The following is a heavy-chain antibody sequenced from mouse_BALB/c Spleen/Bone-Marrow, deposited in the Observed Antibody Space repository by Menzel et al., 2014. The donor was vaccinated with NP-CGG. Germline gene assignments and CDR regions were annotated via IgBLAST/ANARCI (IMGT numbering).Heavy chain of an antibody. J-gene: IGHJ3*01. V-gene: IGHV1-7*01. CDR2: INPTTSYT. CDR3: ANGNSFAY. D-gene: IGHD2-1*01. CDR1: GYTFTTFW. Sequence: QVQLQHPGAELAKPGASVKMSCKASGYTFTTFWMHWVKQRPGQGLEWIGYINPTTSYTEYSRKFKDKATLTADKSSSTAYMQLSSLTSEDSAVYYCANGNSFAYWGQGTLVTVSA.